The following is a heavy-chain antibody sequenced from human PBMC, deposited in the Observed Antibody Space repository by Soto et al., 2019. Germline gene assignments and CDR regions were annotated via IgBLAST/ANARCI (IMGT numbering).Heavy chain of an antibody. D-gene: IGHD4-17*01. CDR2: ISWDGGST. V-gene: IGHV3-43*01. CDR1: GFTFDDYT. CDR3: AKDNGVSLRTNPNWYFDL. J-gene: IGHJ2*01. Sequence: EVQLVESGGVVVQPGGSLRLSCAASGFTFDDYTMHWVRQAPGKGLEWVSLISWDGGSTYYADSVKGRFTISRDNSKNSLYLQMNSLRTEDTALYYCAKDNGVSLRTNPNWYFDLWGRGTLVTVSS.